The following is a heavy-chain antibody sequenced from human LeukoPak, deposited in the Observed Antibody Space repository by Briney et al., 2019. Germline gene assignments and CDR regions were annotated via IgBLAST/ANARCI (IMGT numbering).Heavy chain of an antibody. CDR2: IIPMFRTA. V-gene: IGHV1-69*13. Sequence: SVKVSCKASGGTFNNYAISWVRQAPGQGLEWMGGIIPMFRTANYAQKFQGRVTITADESTSTAYMELRSLRSDDTALYYCARESYNSGSYYNDYWGQGTLVTVSS. D-gene: IGHD3-10*01. CDR3: ARESYNSGSYYNDY. J-gene: IGHJ4*02. CDR1: GGTFNNYA.